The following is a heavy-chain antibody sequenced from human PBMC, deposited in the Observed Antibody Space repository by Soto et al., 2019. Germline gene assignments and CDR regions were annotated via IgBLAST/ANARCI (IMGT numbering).Heavy chain of an antibody. Sequence: ASVKVSCKASGYTFTSYAMHWVRQAPGQRLEWMGWINAGNGNTKYSQKLQGRVTMTTDTSTSTAYMELRSLRSDDTAVYYCARARYSSGLDYWGQGTLVTVSS. D-gene: IGHD6-19*01. J-gene: IGHJ4*02. CDR1: GYTFTSYA. CDR3: ARARYSSGLDY. V-gene: IGHV1-3*01. CDR2: INAGNGNT.